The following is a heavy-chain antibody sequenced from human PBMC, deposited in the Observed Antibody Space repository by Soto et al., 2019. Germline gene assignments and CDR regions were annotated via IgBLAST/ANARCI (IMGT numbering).Heavy chain of an antibody. CDR3: ARGGGGAGRYFDL. CDR1: GFTFTFYA. J-gene: IGHJ2*01. CDR2: ISSDGNNQ. D-gene: IGHD2-15*01. Sequence: QLQLVESGGGVVQPGTSLRLSCAASGFTFTFYAMHWVRQAPGKGLEWVTFISSDGNNQYYADTVKGRFTISRDSSKNTLYLQMSSLRPDDTAVYFCARGGGGAGRYFDLWGRGTLVTVSS. V-gene: IGHV3-30-3*01.